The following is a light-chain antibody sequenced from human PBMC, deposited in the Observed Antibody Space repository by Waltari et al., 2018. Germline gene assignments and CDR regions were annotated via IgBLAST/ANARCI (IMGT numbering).Light chain of an antibody. V-gene: IGLV2-23*02. CDR2: EVR. Sequence: QSALTQPASVSGSPGQSITISCTGTSSDVGSYTLVSWYQHPPGKAPKLMIYEVRGRPSGVSNRFSGSKSGNTASLTSAGLQAEDEAEYYCCSYAGSSTFLVFGGGTKVTVL. CDR3: CSYAGSSTFLV. CDR1: SSDVGSYTL. J-gene: IGLJ2*01.